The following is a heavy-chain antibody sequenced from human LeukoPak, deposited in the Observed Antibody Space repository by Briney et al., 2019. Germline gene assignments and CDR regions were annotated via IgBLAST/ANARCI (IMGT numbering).Heavy chain of an antibody. CDR1: GFPFSTYA. V-gene: IGHV3-23*01. D-gene: IGHD4-17*01. Sequence: WGSLRLSCAASGFPFSTYAMSWVRQAPGKGLEWVSSICGSDGSTYYADSVKGRFAISRDNSKNTLYLQMNSLRAEDTAVYYCAKDVYGDYGGLDYWGQGTLVTVSS. J-gene: IGHJ4*02. CDR2: ICGSDGST. CDR3: AKDVYGDYGGLDY.